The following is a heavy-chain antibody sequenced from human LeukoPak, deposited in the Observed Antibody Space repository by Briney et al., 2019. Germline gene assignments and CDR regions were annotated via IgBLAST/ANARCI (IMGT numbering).Heavy chain of an antibody. CDR3: ARAPVHYSYYYMDV. V-gene: IGHV3-30*04. D-gene: IGHD6-6*01. J-gene: IGHJ6*03. CDR1: GFTFRSYG. Sequence: GRSLRLSCAASGFTFRSYGMHWVRQAPGKGLEWVAVISYDGSHRYYADSVKGRFTISRDDSKNTLYLQMDSLRPEDTAVYFRARAPVHYSYYYMDVWGKGTTVTVSS. CDR2: ISYDGSHR.